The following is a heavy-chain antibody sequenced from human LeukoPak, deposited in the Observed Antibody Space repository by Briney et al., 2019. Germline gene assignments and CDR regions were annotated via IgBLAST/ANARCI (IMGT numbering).Heavy chain of an antibody. CDR1: GFTISIYS. J-gene: IGHJ4*02. V-gene: IGHV3-15*01. CDR2: IKSIIDGGAT. Sequence: PGGSLRLSCAASGFTISIYSMNWVRQAPGKGLEWVGRIKSIIDGGATDYAAPVKGRFTISRDDLRNTVYLQIISLRTEDTAVYYCTTDPRFWGQGTLVTVSS. CDR3: TTDPRF.